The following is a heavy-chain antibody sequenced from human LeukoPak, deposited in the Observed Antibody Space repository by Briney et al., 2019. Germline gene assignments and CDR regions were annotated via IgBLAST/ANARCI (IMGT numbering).Heavy chain of an antibody. J-gene: IGHJ4*02. CDR3: ARDDYGLHGFDF. CDR1: GGSITSTIYY. D-gene: IGHD4-17*01. V-gene: IGHV4-39*07. CDR2: VYYSGSA. Sequence: SETLSLTCSVSGGSITSTIYYWGWIRQPPGKGLEWIGNVYYSGSAYYNPSLKSRVTISIDTSKNQFSMKLHSVTAADTAVYFCARDDYGLHGFDFWGQGRLVTVSS.